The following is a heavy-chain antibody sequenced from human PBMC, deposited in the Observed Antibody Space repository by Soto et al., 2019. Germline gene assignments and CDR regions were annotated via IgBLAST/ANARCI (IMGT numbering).Heavy chain of an antibody. V-gene: IGHV1-18*01. D-gene: IGHD3-3*01. CDR3: ARDPKLFTIFGVVTPGLGVDY. J-gene: IGHJ4*02. CDR1: GYTLTSYG. CDR2: ISAYNGNT. Sequence: GASVKVSCKASGYTLTSYGISWVRQAPGQGLEWMGWISAYNGNTNYAQKLQGRVTMTTDTSTSTAYMELRSLRSDDTAVYYCARDPKLFTIFGVVTPGLGVDYWGQGTLVTVSS.